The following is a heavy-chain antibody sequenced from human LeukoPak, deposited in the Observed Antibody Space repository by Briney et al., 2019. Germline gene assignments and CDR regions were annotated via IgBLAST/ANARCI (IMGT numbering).Heavy chain of an antibody. CDR3: ARDRSGWTPCDY. J-gene: IGHJ4*02. Sequence: GGSLRLSCAASGFTFSSYSMNWVRQAPGKGLEWVSSISSSSSYIYYADSVKGRFTISRDNAKNSLYLQMNSLRAEDTAVYYCARDRSGWTPCDYWGQGTLVTVSS. V-gene: IGHV3-21*01. CDR2: ISSSSSYI. CDR1: GFTFSSYS. D-gene: IGHD6-19*01.